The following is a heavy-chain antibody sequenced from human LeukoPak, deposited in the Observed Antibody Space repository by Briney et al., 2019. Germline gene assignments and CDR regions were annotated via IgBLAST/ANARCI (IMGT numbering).Heavy chain of an antibody. J-gene: IGHJ3*02. D-gene: IGHD2-2*01. CDR1: GFTFSDYT. CDR2: ISGSSNYI. CDR3: AKAPIEYQLLAPGAFDI. Sequence: PGGSLRLSCAASGFTFSDYTMNWVRLAPGKGLEWVSSISGSSNYIYYADSVKGRFTISRGNAKNTLYLQMNSLRAEDTAVYYCAKAPIEYQLLAPGAFDIWGQGTMVTVSS. V-gene: IGHV3-21*04.